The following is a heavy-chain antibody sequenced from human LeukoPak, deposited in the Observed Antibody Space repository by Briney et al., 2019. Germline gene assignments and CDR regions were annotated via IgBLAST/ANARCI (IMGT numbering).Heavy chain of an antibody. Sequence: PSETLSLTCAVYGGSFSDYPWTWIRQPPGKRLGWIGQIRHGGTTKYNPSLNSRVTMSLDTSKNQFSLKLASVTAADTAVYYCARGAPGYWGQGTLVTVSS. J-gene: IGHJ4*02. CDR2: IRHGGTT. CDR1: GGSFSDYP. CDR3: ARGAPGY. V-gene: IGHV4-34*01.